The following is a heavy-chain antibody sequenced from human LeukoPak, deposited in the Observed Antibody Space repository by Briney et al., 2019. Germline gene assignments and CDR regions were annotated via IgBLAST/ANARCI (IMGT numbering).Heavy chain of an antibody. CDR1: GFTFTNYG. CDR3: AKGIDSNGYWADY. CDR2: ISYDGSDK. J-gene: IGHJ4*02. D-gene: IGHD3-22*01. V-gene: IGHV3-30*18. Sequence: GRSLRLSCAASGFTFTNYGMHWVRQAPSKGLEWVALISYDGSDKNYADSVKGRFTISRDNSKNTLYMQMNSLRAEDTAVYYCAKGIDSNGYWADYWGQGTLVTVSS.